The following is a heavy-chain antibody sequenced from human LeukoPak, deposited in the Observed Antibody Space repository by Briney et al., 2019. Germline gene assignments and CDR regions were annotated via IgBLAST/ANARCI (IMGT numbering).Heavy chain of an antibody. V-gene: IGHV5-51*01. CDR3: ARTELQRPYCYYGMDV. CDR1: GYSFTTYW. Sequence: GESLKISCKASGYSFTTYWIGWVRQMPGRGLEWMGIIYFGDSDTRYSPSFQGQVTISADKSIGTAYLQWSSLKASDTAVYYCARTELQRPYCYYGMDVWGQGTTVTVSS. CDR2: IYFGDSDT. D-gene: IGHD1-1*01. J-gene: IGHJ6*02.